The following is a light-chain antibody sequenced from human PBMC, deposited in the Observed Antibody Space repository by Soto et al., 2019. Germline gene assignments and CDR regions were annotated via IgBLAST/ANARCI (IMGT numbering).Light chain of an antibody. Sequence: DIPMTQSPSTLSASVGDRVTITCRASQSISSWLAWYQQKPGKAPKLLIYDASNLESGVPSRFSGSASGTEFTLTISSLQPDDFATYYCQQHANYPITFGGGTKV. J-gene: IGKJ4*01. CDR3: QQHANYPIT. CDR2: DAS. V-gene: IGKV1-5*01. CDR1: QSISSW.